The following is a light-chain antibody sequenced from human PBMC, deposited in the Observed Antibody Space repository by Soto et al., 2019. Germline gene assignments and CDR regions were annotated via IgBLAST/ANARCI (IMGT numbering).Light chain of an antibody. Sequence: EIVLTQSPGTLSLSPGERATLSCRASQSVSSSYLAWYQQKPGQAPRLLIYGASSRATGIPDRFSGSGSGTDFTLTISRLEPEDFAVYDCQQYGSSPGTFGGGTKVEIK. J-gene: IGKJ4*01. CDR2: GAS. CDR3: QQYGSSPGT. V-gene: IGKV3-20*01. CDR1: QSVSSSY.